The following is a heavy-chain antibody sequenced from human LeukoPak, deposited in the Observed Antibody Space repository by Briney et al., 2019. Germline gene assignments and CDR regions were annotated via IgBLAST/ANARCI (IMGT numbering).Heavy chain of an antibody. CDR2: INHSGST. CDR1: GGSFSGYY. D-gene: IGHD3-9*01. Sequence: SETLSLTCAVYGGSFSGYYWSWIRQPPGKGLEWIGEINHSGSTNDNPSLKSRVTISVDTSKNQFSLKLISVTAADTAAYYCARGLVRLGLRYFAWLLPLPDYWGQGTLVTVSS. V-gene: IGHV4-34*01. CDR3: ARGLVRLGLRYFAWLLPLPDY. J-gene: IGHJ4*02.